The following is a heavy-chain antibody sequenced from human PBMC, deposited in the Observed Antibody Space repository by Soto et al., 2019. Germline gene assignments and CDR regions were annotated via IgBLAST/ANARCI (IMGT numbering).Heavy chain of an antibody. CDR2: ISSSSSTI. V-gene: IGHV3-48*02. CDR3: ARVRKGDVFDGMDV. J-gene: IGHJ6*02. CDR1: GFTFSSYS. Sequence: EVQLVESGGGLVQPGGSLRLSCAASGFTFSSYSMNWVRQAPGKGLEWVSYISSSSSTIYYADSVKGRFTISRDNAKNSLYLQMNSLRDEDTAVYYCARVRKGDVFDGMDVWGQGTTVTVSS. D-gene: IGHD3-16*01.